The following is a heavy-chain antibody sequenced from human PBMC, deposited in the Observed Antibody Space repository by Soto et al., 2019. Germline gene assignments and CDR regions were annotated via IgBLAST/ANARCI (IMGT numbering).Heavy chain of an antibody. D-gene: IGHD3-16*01. CDR2: INVGSGNT. CDR3: ARGGPPYGMDV. V-gene: IGHV1-3*01. J-gene: IGHJ6*02. CDR1: GFTFTSSA. Sequence: ASVKVSCKASGFTFTSSAMQWVRQARGQRLEWIGWINVGSGNTKYSQKFQDRVTITRDTSASTAYMELSSLRSEDTAVYYCARGGPPYGMDVWGQGTTVTVSS.